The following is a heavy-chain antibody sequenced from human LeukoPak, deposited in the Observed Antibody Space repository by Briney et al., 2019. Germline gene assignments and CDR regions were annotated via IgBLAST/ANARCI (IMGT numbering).Heavy chain of an antibody. CDR1: GFTFSSYA. V-gene: IGHV3-48*04. CDR3: ARDQTPFY. J-gene: IGHJ4*02. D-gene: IGHD2-15*01. CDR2: ISGSGSTI. Sequence: PGGSLRLSCAASGFTFSSYAMSWVRQAPGKGLEWVSAISGSGSTIYYADSVKGRFTISRDNAKNSLYLQMNSLRAEDTAVYYCARDQTPFYWVQGSLVTVSS.